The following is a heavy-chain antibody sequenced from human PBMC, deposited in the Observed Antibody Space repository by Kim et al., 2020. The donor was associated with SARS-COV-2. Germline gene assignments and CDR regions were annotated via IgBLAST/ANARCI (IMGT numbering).Heavy chain of an antibody. V-gene: IGHV3-7*03. CDR1: GFTFGDSW. Sequence: GGSLRLSCVASGFTFGDSWMAWVRQAPGKGLEWVANMNQDGSQRRYVDSVRGRFTISRDNAKNSVFLQMNSLRAEDSGVYYFATSMVRAAYDYWGQGTLV. D-gene: IGHD3-10*01. CDR3: ATSMVRAAYDY. CDR2: MNQDGSQR. J-gene: IGHJ4*02.